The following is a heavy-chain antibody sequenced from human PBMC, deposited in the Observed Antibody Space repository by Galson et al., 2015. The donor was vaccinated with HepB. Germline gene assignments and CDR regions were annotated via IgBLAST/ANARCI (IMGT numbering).Heavy chain of an antibody. CDR1: GNTSSNSW. CDR2: IYLDDSDT. Sequence: QSGAEVKKPGESLKISCKASGNTSSNSWIAWVRQMPGKGLEWMGIIYLDDSDTTYSPSFKGHVTFAADKSLSTAYLKWSSLRASDTAMYYCARRRYVVGSTSNWFDPWGQGTLVIVTS. CDR3: ARRRYVVGSTSNWFDP. V-gene: IGHV5-51*01. D-gene: IGHD2-15*01. J-gene: IGHJ5*02.